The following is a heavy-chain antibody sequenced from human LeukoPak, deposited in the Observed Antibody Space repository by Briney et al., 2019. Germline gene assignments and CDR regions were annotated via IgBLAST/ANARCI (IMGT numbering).Heavy chain of an antibody. CDR2: INSDGSSR. D-gene: IGHD6-13*01. J-gene: IGHJ4*02. V-gene: IGHV3-74*01. Sequence: GGSLRLSCAASGFTFSNYWMHWVRQAPGKGLVWVSRINSDGSSRNYADSVKGRFTISRDNAKNTLYLPMNSLRAEDTAVYYCASASSHRIAAGGDYWGQGTLVTVSS. CDR3: ASASSHRIAAGGDY. CDR1: GFTFSNYW.